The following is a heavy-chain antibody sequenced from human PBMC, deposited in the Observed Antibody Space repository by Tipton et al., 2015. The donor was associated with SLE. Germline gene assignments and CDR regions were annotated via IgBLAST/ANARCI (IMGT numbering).Heavy chain of an antibody. CDR3: VKESITMIVVVIPLGY. Sequence: SGFTFSSYGMHWVRQAPGKGLEWVAFIRYDGSNKYYADSVKGRFTISRDNSKNTLYLQMNSLRAEDTAVYYCVKESITMIVVVIPLGYWGQGTLVTVSS. V-gene: IGHV3-30*02. J-gene: IGHJ4*02. CDR1: GFTFSSYG. CDR2: IRYDGSNK. D-gene: IGHD3-22*01.